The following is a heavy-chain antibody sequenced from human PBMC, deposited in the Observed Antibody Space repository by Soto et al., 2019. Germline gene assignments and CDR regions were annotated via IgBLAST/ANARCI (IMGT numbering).Heavy chain of an antibody. CDR2: ISGYNRNT. CDR1: GYTFSSYG. V-gene: IGHV1-18*01. J-gene: IGHJ4*02. Sequence: QVQLVQSGAEVKKPGASVKVSCKTSGYTFSSYGFSWVRQAPGQGLEWIGWISGYNRNTNYAQRFQGRVTMTTDTSTSTAYRELRSLRSDDTAVYYCAREGQLGYWGQGTLVTVSS. D-gene: IGHD6-6*01. CDR3: AREGQLGY.